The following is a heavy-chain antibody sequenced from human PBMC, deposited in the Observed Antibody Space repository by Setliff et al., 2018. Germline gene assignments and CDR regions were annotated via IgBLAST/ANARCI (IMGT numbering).Heavy chain of an antibody. Sequence: PSETLSLTCAVYGGSFSGYYWSWIRQPPGKGLEWIGEINHSGSTNYNPSLKSRVTISVDTSKSQFSLKLTSVTAADAAVYYCARAAVTSGARADYFDNWGRGTLVTVSS. J-gene: IGHJ4*02. CDR1: GGSFSGYY. CDR2: INHSGST. D-gene: IGHD4-17*01. CDR3: ARAAVTSGARADYFDN. V-gene: IGHV4-34*01.